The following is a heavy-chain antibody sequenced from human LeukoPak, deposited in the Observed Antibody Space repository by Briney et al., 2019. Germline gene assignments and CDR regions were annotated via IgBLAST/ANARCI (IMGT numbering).Heavy chain of an antibody. CDR2: ISAYNGNT. J-gene: IGHJ4*02. Sequence: ASVKVSCKASGYTFTSYGISWVRQATGQGLEWLGWISAYNGNTNYAQKLQGRVTMTTDTSTSTAYMELRSLRSDDTAVYYCARTVGATTGAYFDYWGQGTLVTVSS. D-gene: IGHD1-26*01. V-gene: IGHV1-18*01. CDR3: ARTVGATTGAYFDY. CDR1: GYTFTSYG.